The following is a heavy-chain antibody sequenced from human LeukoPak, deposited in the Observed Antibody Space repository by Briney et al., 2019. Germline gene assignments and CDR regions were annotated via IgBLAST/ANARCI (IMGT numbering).Heavy chain of an antibody. D-gene: IGHD5-12*01. V-gene: IGHV4-34*01. J-gene: IGHJ4*02. CDR3: ARDATY. CDR1: GGSFSGYY. Sequence: SETLSLTCAVYGGSFSGYYWSWIRQPPGKGLEWIGEINHSGSTNYNPSLKSRVTISVDTSKNQFSLKLSSVTAADTAVYYCARDATYWGQGTLVTVSS. CDR2: INHSGST.